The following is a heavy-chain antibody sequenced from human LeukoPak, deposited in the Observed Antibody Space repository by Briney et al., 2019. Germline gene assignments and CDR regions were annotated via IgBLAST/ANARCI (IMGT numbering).Heavy chain of an antibody. Sequence: PGRSLRLSCAASGFTFDDYAMHWVRQAPGKGLEWVSGISWNSGSIGYADSVKGRFTISRDNAKNSLYLQMNSLRAEDTALYYCAKDRSHDYGDHFDYWGQGTLVTVSS. D-gene: IGHD4-17*01. V-gene: IGHV3-9*01. CDR1: GFTFDDYA. CDR3: AKDRSHDYGDHFDY. CDR2: ISWNSGSI. J-gene: IGHJ4*02.